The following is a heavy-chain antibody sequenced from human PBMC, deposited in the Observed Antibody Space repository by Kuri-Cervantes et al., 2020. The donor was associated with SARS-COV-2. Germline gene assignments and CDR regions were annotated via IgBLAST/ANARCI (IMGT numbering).Heavy chain of an antibody. CDR3: ARGEKIAIFGVVTDEIYFDY. D-gene: IGHD3-3*01. CDR1: GYTFTSYD. Sequence: ASVKVSCKASGYTFTSYDINWVRQATGQGLEWMGWISAYNGNTTYAQKLQGRVTMTTDTSTSTAYMELRSLRSDDTAVYYCARGEKIAIFGVVTDEIYFDYWGQGTLVTVSS. CDR2: ISAYNGNT. J-gene: IGHJ4*02. V-gene: IGHV1-18*01.